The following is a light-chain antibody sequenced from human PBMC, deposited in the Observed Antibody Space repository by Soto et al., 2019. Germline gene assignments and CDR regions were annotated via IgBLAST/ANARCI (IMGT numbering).Light chain of an antibody. CDR3: HQRHSWPRT. CDR2: HTS. CDR1: QYINTR. V-gene: IGKV3-11*01. J-gene: IGKJ1*01. Sequence: VFTQSPAPLSSFPAYRVTLSCRASQYINTRLAWYQHRPGQAPRLLIYHTSNRDTGIPARFSASGTGTDFTLTISNVQPEDFAVYYCHQRHSWPRTFGQGTKVDIK.